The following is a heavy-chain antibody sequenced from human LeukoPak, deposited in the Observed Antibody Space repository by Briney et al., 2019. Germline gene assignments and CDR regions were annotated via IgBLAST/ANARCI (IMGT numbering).Heavy chain of an antibody. Sequence: SETLSLTCAVYGGSFSGYYWSWIRQPPGKGLEWIGEINHSGSTNYNPSLKSRVTISVDTSKNQFSMKLSSVTAADTAVYYCAMLVPAGITPFEGIAAAGNVVDYWGQGTLVTVSS. CDR1: GGSFSGYY. J-gene: IGHJ4*02. V-gene: IGHV4-34*01. D-gene: IGHD6-13*01. CDR3: AMLVPAGITPFEGIAAAGNVVDY. CDR2: INHSGST.